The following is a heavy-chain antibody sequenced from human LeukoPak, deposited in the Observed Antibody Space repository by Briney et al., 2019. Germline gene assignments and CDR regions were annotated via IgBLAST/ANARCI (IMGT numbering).Heavy chain of an antibody. CDR2: ISWNSFTI. J-gene: IGHJ4*02. V-gene: IGHV3-9*01. Sequence: GGSLRLSCAASGFTFDDYAMHWVRQAPGKGLEWVSGISWNSFTIGYADSVKGRFTISRDNAKNSLYLQMNSLRAEDTAVYYCTRDPRRLDYWGQGTLVTVSS. CDR1: GFTFDDYA. CDR3: TRDPRRLDY.